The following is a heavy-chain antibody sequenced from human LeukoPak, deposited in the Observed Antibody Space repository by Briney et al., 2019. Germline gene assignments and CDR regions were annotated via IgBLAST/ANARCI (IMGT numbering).Heavy chain of an antibody. J-gene: IGHJ6*04. V-gene: IGHV3-48*03. Sequence: GGSLRLSCAASGFTFSNYEMNWVRQAPGKGLEWVSYISSTGTTIYYPDSVKGRFTISRDNAKNSLYLQMNSLRAEDTAVYYCAELGITMIGGVWGKGTTVTISS. CDR1: GFTFSNYE. D-gene: IGHD3-10*02. CDR2: ISSTGTTI. CDR3: AELGITMIGGV.